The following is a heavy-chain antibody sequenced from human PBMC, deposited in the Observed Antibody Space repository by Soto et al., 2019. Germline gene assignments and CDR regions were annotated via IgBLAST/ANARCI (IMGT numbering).Heavy chain of an antibody. Sequence: EVQLVESGGGLVQPGGSLRLSCAASGFTFSTYWMSWVRQAPGKGLEWVANIKQDGSEKYYVDSVKGRFTISRDNAKNSLYLQMNSLRAEDTAVYYCASDETYYYGSGPVGGQGTLVTVSS. D-gene: IGHD3-10*01. V-gene: IGHV3-7*01. J-gene: IGHJ4*02. CDR3: ASDETYYYGSGPV. CDR1: GFTFSTYW. CDR2: IKQDGSEK.